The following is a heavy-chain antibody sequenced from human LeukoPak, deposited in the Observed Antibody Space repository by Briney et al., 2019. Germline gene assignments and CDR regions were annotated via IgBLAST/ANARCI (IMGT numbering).Heavy chain of an antibody. CDR3: ARDWYSSGWPYYYYYGMDV. CDR2: IYSGGST. Sequence: PGGSLRLSCAASGFTVSSNYMSWVRQAPGKGLEWVSVIYSGGSTYYADSVKGRFTISRDGSKNTLYLQMNSLRAEDTAVYYCARDWYSSGWPYYYYYGMDVWGQGTTVTVSS. D-gene: IGHD6-19*01. J-gene: IGHJ6*02. V-gene: IGHV3-53*01. CDR1: GFTVSSNY.